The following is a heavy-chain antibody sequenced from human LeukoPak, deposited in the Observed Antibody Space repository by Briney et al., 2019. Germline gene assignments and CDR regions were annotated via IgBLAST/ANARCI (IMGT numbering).Heavy chain of an antibody. CDR1: GGSISSSSYY. CDR2: IYYSGST. Sequence: SETLSLTCTVSGGSISSSSYYWGWIRQPPGKGLEWIGSIYYSGSTYYNPSLKSRVTISVDTSKNQFSLKLSSVTAADTAVYYCARHEGSGYAKSYYYYMDVWGKGATVTVSS. D-gene: IGHD5-12*01. CDR3: ARHEGSGYAKSYYYYMDV. J-gene: IGHJ6*03. V-gene: IGHV4-39*01.